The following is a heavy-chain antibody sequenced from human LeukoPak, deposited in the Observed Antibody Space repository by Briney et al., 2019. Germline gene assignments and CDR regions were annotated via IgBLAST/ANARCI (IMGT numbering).Heavy chain of an antibody. CDR3: ARSVRTVTTATDYSDY. CDR2: IYYSGST. J-gene: IGHJ4*02. Sequence: PSETLSLTCTVSGGSISSYYWSWMRQPPGKGLEWIGYIYYSGSTNYNPSLKSRVTISVATSKNQFSLKLSSVTAADTAVYYCARSVRTVTTATDYSDYWGQGTLVTVSS. V-gene: IGHV4-59*08. D-gene: IGHD4-17*01. CDR1: GGSISSYY.